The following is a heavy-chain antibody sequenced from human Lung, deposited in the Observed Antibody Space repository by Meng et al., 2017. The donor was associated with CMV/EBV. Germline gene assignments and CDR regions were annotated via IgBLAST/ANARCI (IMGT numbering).Heavy chain of an antibody. CDR3: ARLFHTILGTGYYYGMDV. Sequence: ASXXVSXKASGYTFNGYNMHWVRQAPGQGLEWMGWINPNSGGTNYAQRFQGRVTLTIDTSISTAYMELSRLKSDDTAVYFCARLFHTILGTGYYYGMDVWXKGTXVTVSS. CDR2: INPNSGGT. D-gene: IGHD3/OR15-3a*01. CDR1: GYTFNGYN. V-gene: IGHV1-2*02. J-gene: IGHJ6*04.